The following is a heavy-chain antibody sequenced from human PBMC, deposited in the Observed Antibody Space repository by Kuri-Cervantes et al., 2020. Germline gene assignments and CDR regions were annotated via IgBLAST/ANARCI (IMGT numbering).Heavy chain of an antibody. Sequence: ETLSLTCAASGFTFSYYYMSGVRQAPGKGLEWVSSISSSSSYIYYADSVKGRFTISRDNAKNSLYLQMNSLRAEDTAVYYCARDLGELSLHLYFDYWGQGTLVTVSS. CDR2: ISSSSSYI. D-gene: IGHD3-16*02. V-gene: IGHV3-21*04. CDR1: GFTFSYYY. J-gene: IGHJ4*02. CDR3: ARDLGELSLHLYFDY.